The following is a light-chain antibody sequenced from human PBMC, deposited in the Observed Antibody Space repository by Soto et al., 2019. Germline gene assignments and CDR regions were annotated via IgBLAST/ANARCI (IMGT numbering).Light chain of an antibody. CDR3: CSYAGSYPL. CDR1: SSDVGGYNY. Sequence: QSALTQPRSVSGSPGQSVTISCTGTSSDVGGYNYVSWYQQHPGKAPKLMIYDVSKRPSGVPDRFSGSKSGNTASLTISGLQAEDEADYYCCSYAGSYPLFGGGTQLTVL. J-gene: IGLJ2*01. CDR2: DVS. V-gene: IGLV2-11*01.